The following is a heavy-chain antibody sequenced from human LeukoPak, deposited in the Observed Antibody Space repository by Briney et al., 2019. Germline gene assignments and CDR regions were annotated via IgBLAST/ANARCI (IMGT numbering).Heavy chain of an antibody. CDR1: GGSISSYY. CDR3: ARGHEDYDSSGYYRFDN. J-gene: IGHJ4*02. D-gene: IGHD3-22*01. V-gene: IGHV4-59*12. Sequence: SETLSLTCTVSGGSISSYYWSWIRQPPGKGLEWIGYIYYSGTTNYNPSLKSRVTISVDTSKNQFSLKLNSATAADTAVYFCARGHEDYDSSGYYRFDNWGQGTLVTVSS. CDR2: IYYSGTT.